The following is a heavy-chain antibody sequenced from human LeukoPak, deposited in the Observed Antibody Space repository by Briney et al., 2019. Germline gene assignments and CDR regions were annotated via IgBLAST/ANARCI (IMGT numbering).Heavy chain of an antibody. V-gene: IGHV1-18*04. CDR3: ARDHCSSTSCYYGFFDY. J-gene: IGHJ4*02. CDR1: GYTFTNNF. CDR2: MSAYNGNT. D-gene: IGHD2-2*01. Sequence: ASVKVSCKASGYTFTNNFMHWVRQAPGQGLEWMGWMSAYNGNTNYAQKFQGRVTMTTDTSTSTSYMELRSLRSDDTAMYYCARDHCSSTSCYYGFFDYWGQGTLVTVSS.